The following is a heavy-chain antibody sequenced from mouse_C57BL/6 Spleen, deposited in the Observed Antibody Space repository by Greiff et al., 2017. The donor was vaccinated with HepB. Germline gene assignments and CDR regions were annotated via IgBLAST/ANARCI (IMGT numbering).Heavy chain of an antibody. D-gene: IGHD1-1*01. CDR1: GYAFSSSW. CDR2: IYPGDGDT. CDR3: AGLLRYYFDY. Sequence: VQVVESGPELVKPGASVKISCKASGYAFSSSWMNWVKQRSGKGLEWIGRIYPGDGDTNYNGKFKGKATLTADKSSSTAYMQLSSLTSEDSAVYFCAGLLRYYFDYWGQGTTLTVSS. J-gene: IGHJ2*01. V-gene: IGHV1-82*01.